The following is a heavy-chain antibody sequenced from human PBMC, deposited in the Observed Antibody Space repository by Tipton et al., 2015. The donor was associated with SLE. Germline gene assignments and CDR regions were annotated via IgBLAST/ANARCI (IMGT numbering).Heavy chain of an antibody. CDR1: GGSISSGGYY. J-gene: IGHJ4*02. Sequence: TLSLTCTVSGGSISSGGYYWSWVSQRPGTGLEWIGYIHYSGSTYYNPSLKSRGTISVDTSKNQFSPNLRSVTAADTAVYYCARLVSFYDFWSGYSEWGQGTLVTVSS. D-gene: IGHD3-3*01. V-gene: IGHV4-31*03. CDR2: IHYSGST. CDR3: ARLVSFYDFWSGYSE.